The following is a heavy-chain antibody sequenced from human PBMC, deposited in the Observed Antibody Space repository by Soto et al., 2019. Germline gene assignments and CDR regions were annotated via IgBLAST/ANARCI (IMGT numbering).Heavy chain of an antibody. J-gene: IGHJ6*02. CDR3: ARQYSSSWYDSGAPVDAPIYYYYGMDV. V-gene: IGHV5-51*01. D-gene: IGHD6-13*01. Sequence: GESLKISCTRSWYSFNSYWIGWVRQMPGKGLEWRVIIYPGDSDTSYSPSFQGRVTISADKSISTAYLQWSSLKASDTAMYYCARQYSSSWYDSGAPVDAPIYYYYGMDVWGQGTTVTVSS. CDR2: IYPGDSDT. CDR1: WYSFNSYW.